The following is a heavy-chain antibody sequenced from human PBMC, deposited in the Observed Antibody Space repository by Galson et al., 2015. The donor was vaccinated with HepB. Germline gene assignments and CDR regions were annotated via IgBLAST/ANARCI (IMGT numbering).Heavy chain of an antibody. CDR3: ARGRATVTNHYGMDV. CDR1: GGSFSGYY. CDR2: INHSGST. Sequence: LSLTCAVYGGSFSGYYRSWVRQPPGKGLEWIGEINHSGSTNYNPSLKSRVTISVDTSKNQFSLKLSSVTAADTAVYYCARGRATVTNHYGMDVWGQGTTVTVSS. D-gene: IGHD4-11*01. V-gene: IGHV4-34*01. J-gene: IGHJ6*02.